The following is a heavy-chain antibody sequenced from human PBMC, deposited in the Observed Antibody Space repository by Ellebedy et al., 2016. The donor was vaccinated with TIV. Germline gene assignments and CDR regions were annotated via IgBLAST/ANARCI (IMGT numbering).Heavy chain of an antibody. CDR1: GFSLSTIGMC. CDR3: ARMTGNYPYYFDS. V-gene: IGHV2-70*11. CDR2: IDLDDNT. J-gene: IGHJ4*02. Sequence: SGPTLVKPTQTLTLTCPFSGFSLSTIGMCVSWIRQPPGKALEWLARIDLDDNTYYSTSLKTRLTISKATSENQVVLTVTSMDPMDTATYYCARMTGNYPYYFDSWGQGTLVTVSS. D-gene: IGHD1-7*01.